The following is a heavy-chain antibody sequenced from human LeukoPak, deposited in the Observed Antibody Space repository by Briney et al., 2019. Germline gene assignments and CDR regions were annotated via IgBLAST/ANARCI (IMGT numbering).Heavy chain of an antibody. J-gene: IGHJ4*02. V-gene: IGHV4-39*01. CDR1: GGSISSSSYY. Sequence: SETLSLTCTVSGGSISSSSYYWGWIRQPPGKGLEWIGSIYYSGSTYYNPSLKSRVTISVDTSKNQFSLKLSSVTAADTAVYYCARHRGYVTPSESRHPLSIAVAGGFDYWGQGTLVTVSS. CDR2: IYYSGST. CDR3: ARHRGYVTPSESRHPLSIAVAGGFDY. D-gene: IGHD6-19*01.